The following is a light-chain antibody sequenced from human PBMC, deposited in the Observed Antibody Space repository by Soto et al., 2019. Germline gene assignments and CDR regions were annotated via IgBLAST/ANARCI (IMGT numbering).Light chain of an antibody. CDR2: GNS. V-gene: IGLV1-40*01. J-gene: IGLJ2*01. CDR3: QSSDSSLSGHVV. Sequence: QSVLTQPPSVSGAPGQRVTISCTGSSSNIGAGYDVHWYQQLPGTATKLLIYGNSNRPSGVPDRFSCAKSGTSASLAITALQAEDEADYYCQSSDSSLSGHVVFGGGTKLTVL. CDR1: SSNIGAGYD.